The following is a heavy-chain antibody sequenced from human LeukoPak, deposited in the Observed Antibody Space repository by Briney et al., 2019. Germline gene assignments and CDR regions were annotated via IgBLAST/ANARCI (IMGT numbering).Heavy chain of an antibody. Sequence: GESLKISCKGSGYSFTNYWIAWVRQMPVKGLEWMGIIYPGDSDTRYSPAFQGQVTISADESVSTAYLQWSSLKASDTAMYYCARQSAGWSFYYYPMDIWGQGTTVTVSS. V-gene: IGHV5-51*01. D-gene: IGHD6-19*01. CDR1: GYSFTNYW. J-gene: IGHJ6*02. CDR2: IYPGDSDT. CDR3: ARQSAGWSFYYYPMDI.